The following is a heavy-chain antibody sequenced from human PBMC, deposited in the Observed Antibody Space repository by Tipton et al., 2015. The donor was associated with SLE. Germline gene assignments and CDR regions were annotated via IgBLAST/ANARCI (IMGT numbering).Heavy chain of an antibody. J-gene: IGHJ4*02. CDR1: GGSFSNYY. Sequence: TLSLTCAVYGGSFSNYYWSWIRQPPGKGLEWIGEINHSGNTNYNPSLKSRVTISVDTSKNQFSLKLSSVTAADTAVYYCARESYSPYYFDYWGQGTLVTVSS. V-gene: IGHV4-34*01. CDR3: ARESYSPYYFDY. D-gene: IGHD6-13*01. CDR2: INHSGNT.